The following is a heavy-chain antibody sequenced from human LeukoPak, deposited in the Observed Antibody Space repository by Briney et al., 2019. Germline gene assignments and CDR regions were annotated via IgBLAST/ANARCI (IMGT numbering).Heavy chain of an antibody. D-gene: IGHD1-26*01. CDR3: ARGKSRGSHIDY. Sequence: SETLSLTCTVSGYSISSDYYCGWSRQPPGKGLEWIGSIYHSGSTYYNPSLKSRVTISVDTSKNKVSLKLRSVTAADTAVYYCARGKSRGSHIDYWGQGTLVTVSS. J-gene: IGHJ4*02. V-gene: IGHV4-38-2*02. CDR1: GYSISSDYY. CDR2: IYHSGST.